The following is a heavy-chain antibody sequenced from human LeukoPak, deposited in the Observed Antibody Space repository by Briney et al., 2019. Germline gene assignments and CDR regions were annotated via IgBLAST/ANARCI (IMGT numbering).Heavy chain of an antibody. CDR1: GFTFSSYA. J-gene: IGHJ5*02. CDR3: ARGSHRIEYRRSAAFDP. V-gene: IGHV3-30*04. CDR2: ISYDGSNK. Sequence: GGSLRLSCAASGFTFSSYAIHWVRQAPGKGLEWVAVISYDGSNKNYADSVKGRFSISRDNSKNALYLQMNSLRPEDTAVYYCARGSHRIEYRRSAAFDPWGQGTLVTVSS. D-gene: IGHD6-6*01.